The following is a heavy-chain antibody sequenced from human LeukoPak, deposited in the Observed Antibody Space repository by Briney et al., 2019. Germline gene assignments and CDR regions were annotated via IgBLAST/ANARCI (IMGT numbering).Heavy chain of an antibody. Sequence: GGSLRLSCAASGFTFSDYYMSWIRQAPGKGLEWVSYISSSGSTIYYADSVKGRFTISRDNAKNSLYLRMNSLRAEDTAVYYCARRGALGYSSSWYIVDYWGQGTLVTVSS. CDR1: GFTFSDYY. V-gene: IGHV3-11*01. CDR3: ARRGALGYSSSWYIVDY. D-gene: IGHD6-13*01. J-gene: IGHJ4*02. CDR2: ISSSGSTI.